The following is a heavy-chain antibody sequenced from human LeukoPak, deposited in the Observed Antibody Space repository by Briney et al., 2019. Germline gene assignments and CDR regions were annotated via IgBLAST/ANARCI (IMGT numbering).Heavy chain of an antibody. CDR1: GYTFTGYY. D-gene: IGHD6-13*01. CDR2: INPNSGGT. CDR3: ARDSEAAAGTGGYYFDY. Sequence: ASVKVSCKASGYTFTGYYMHWVRQAPGQGLEWMGWINPNSGGTNYAQKFQGRVTMTRDTSISTAYMELSRLRSDDTAVYHCARDSEAAAGTGGYYFDYWGQGTLVTVSS. J-gene: IGHJ4*02. V-gene: IGHV1-2*02.